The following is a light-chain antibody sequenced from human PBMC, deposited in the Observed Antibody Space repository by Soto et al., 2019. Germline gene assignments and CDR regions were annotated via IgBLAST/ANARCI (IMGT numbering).Light chain of an antibody. V-gene: IGLV2-14*01. Sequence: QSVLTQPASVSGYPGQSITISCTGTSSDVGGYNYVSWYQQHPGKAPKLMIYDVSDRPSGVSNRFSGSKSGNTASLTISGLQAEDEADYYCSSYTSGNTRIFGGGTKLTVL. J-gene: IGLJ2*01. CDR1: SSDVGGYNY. CDR3: SSYTSGNTRI. CDR2: DVS.